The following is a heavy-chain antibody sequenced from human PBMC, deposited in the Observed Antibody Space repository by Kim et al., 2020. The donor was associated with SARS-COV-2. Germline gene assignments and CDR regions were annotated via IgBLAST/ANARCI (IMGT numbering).Heavy chain of an antibody. V-gene: IGHV5-51*01. J-gene: IGHJ4*02. D-gene: IGHD5-12*01. CDR3: ARREDGYNYLFDY. Sequence: PPFQGQVTISADKSLSTAYLQWSSLQASDTAMYYCARREDGYNYLFDYWGQGTLVTVSS.